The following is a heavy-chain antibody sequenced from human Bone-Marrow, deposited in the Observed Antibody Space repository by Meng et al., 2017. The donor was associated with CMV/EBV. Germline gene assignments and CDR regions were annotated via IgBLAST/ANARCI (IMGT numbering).Heavy chain of an antibody. CDR3: ARESYYDSSPDRGGLDY. CDR1: GFTFDDYG. D-gene: IGHD3-22*01. Sequence: GGSLRLSCAASGFTFDDYGMSWVRQAPGKGLEWVSGINWNGGSTGYADSVKGRFTISRDNAMNSLYLQMNSLRAEDTALYHCARESYYDSSPDRGGLDYWGQGTRVTVSS. CDR2: INWNGGST. J-gene: IGHJ4*02. V-gene: IGHV3-20*01.